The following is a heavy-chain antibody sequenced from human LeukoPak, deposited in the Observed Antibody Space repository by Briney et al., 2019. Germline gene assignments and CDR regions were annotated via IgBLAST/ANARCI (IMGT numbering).Heavy chain of an antibody. CDR3: ARDRLGAMLFFDS. CDR2: ITGTGHIT. V-gene: IGHV3-23*01. CDR1: GFTFSSYG. D-gene: IGHD3-16*01. J-gene: IGHJ4*02. Sequence: GGSLRLSCAASGFTFSSYGMSWIRQAPGKGLEWVSAITGTGHITYYADSVKGRFTISRDNSKNTLYLQMNSLRAEDTALYYCARDRLGAMLFFDSWGQGTLVTVSS.